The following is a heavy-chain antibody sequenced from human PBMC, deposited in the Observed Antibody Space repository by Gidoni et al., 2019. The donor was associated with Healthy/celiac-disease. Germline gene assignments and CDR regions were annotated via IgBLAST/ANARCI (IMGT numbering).Heavy chain of an antibody. D-gene: IGHD6-19*01. V-gene: IGHV4-59*01. CDR2: IYYSGST. Sequence: QVQLQESGPGLVKPSETLSLTCTVSGGSISSYYWSWIQQPPGKGLEWIGYIYYSGSTNYNPSLKSRVTISVDTSKNQFSLKLSSVTAADTAVYYCARGGTPGIAVAGTLYYWGQGTLVTVSS. CDR3: ARGGTPGIAVAGTLYY. CDR1: GGSISSYY. J-gene: IGHJ4*02.